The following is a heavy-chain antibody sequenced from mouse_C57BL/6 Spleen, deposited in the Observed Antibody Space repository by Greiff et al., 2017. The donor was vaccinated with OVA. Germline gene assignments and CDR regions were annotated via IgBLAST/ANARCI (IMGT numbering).Heavy chain of an antibody. CDR1: GYTFTSYT. D-gene: IGHD4-1*01. J-gene: IGHJ3*01. Sequence: QVQLKQSGAELARPGASVKMSCKASGYTFTSYTMHWVKQRPGQGLEWIGYINPSSGYTKYNQKFKDKATLTADKSSSTAYMQLSSLTSEDSAVYYCARTGWDPAWFAYWGQGTLVTVSA. CDR3: ARTGWDPAWFAY. V-gene: IGHV1-4*01. CDR2: INPSSGYT.